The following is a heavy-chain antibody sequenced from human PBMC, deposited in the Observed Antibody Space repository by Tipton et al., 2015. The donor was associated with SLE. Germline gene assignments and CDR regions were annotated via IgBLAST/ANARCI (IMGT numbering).Heavy chain of an antibody. J-gene: IGHJ4*02. CDR3: ATTPLVGPCDH. D-gene: IGHD1-26*01. CDR2: MNPNSGNT. V-gene: IGHV1-8*01. Sequence: QLVQSGAEVKKPGASVKVSCKASGYTFTSYHITWVRQASGQGLEWMGWMNPNSGNTGYAQNFQDRLTMTRNTSMSTAYMELSSLRSDDAAVYYCATTPLVGPCDHWGQGTLVTVSS. CDR1: GYTFTSYH.